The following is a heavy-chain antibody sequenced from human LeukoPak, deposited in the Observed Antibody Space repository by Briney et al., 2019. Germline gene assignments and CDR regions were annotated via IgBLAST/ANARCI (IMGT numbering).Heavy chain of an antibody. D-gene: IGHD6-13*01. CDR3: ARGQRQLVATNFDY. Sequence: GGSLRLSCAASGFTFSSYAMNWVRQVPGKGLEWVSAFSGSNNYTYYADSVKGRFTISRDNSKNTLYLQMNTLRAEDTAVYCCARGQRQLVATNFDYWGQGTLVTVSS. CDR1: GFTFSSYA. J-gene: IGHJ4*02. V-gene: IGHV3-23*01. CDR2: FSGSNNYT.